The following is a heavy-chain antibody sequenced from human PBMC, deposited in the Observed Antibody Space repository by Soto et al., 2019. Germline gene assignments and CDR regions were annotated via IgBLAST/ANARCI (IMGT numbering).Heavy chain of an antibody. J-gene: IGHJ4*02. Sequence: GESLKISCAAPGFTFSSYSMNWVRQAPGKGLEWVSSISSSSSYIYYADSVKGRFTISRDNAKNSLYLQMNSLRAEDTAVYYCARGGRFLEWLFEVGHIDYWGQGTLVTVSS. CDR3: ARGGRFLEWLFEVGHIDY. V-gene: IGHV3-21*01. CDR2: ISSSSSYI. CDR1: GFTFSSYS. D-gene: IGHD3-3*01.